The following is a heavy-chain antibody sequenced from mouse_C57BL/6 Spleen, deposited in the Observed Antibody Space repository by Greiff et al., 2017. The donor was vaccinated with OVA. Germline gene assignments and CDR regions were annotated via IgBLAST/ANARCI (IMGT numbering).Heavy chain of an antibody. CDR2: IDPSDSET. V-gene: IGHV1-52*01. CDR1: GYTFTSYW. D-gene: IGHD4-1*01. CDR3: AREETGTGSNCFDY. J-gene: IGHJ2*01. Sequence: VQLQQPGAELVRPGSSVKLSCKASGYTFTSYWMHWVKQRPIQGLEWIGNIDPSDSETHYNQKFKDKATLTVDKSSSTAYMQLSSLTSEDSAVYYCAREETGTGSNCFDYWGQGTTLTVSS.